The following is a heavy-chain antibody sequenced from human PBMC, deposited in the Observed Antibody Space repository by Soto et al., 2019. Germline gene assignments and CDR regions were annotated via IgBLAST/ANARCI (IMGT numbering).Heavy chain of an antibody. CDR1: GYTFTSYD. V-gene: IGHV1-8*01. CDR3: ATQGLPNYYYYGMDV. D-gene: IGHD5-18*01. J-gene: IGHJ6*02. CDR2: MNPNSGNT. Sequence: VASVKVSCKASGYTFTSYDINWVRQATGQGLEWVGWMNPNSGNTGYAQKFQGRVTMTRNTSISTAYMELSSLRSEDTAVYYCATQGLPNYYYYGMDVWGQGTTVTVSS.